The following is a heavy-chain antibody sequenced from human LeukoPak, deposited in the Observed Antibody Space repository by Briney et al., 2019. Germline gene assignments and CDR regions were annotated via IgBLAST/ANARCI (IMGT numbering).Heavy chain of an antibody. D-gene: IGHD3-22*01. J-gene: IGHJ3*02. CDR2: IYPGDSDT. CDR1: GYSFTSYW. V-gene: IGHV5-51*01. CDR3: ARQPSYYYDSSGYYLFGAFDI. Sequence: GESLKISCKGSGYSFTSYWIGWVRQMPGKGLEWMGIIYPGDSDTRYSPSFQGQVTISADKSISTAHLQWSSLKASDTAMYYCARQPSYYYDSSGYYLFGAFDIWGQGTMVTVSS.